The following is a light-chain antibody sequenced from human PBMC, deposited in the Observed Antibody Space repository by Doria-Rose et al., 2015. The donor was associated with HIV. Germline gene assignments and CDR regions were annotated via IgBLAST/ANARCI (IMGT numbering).Light chain of an antibody. CDR3: HQYGTSWT. Sequence: TQSPGTLSLSPGERATLSCRASQSFSSTYLAWYQKKPGQAHSLLIYDGSTRATGIPDRFNASGSGTDFTLTINRLEPEDFALYYCHQYGTSWTFGQGTKVEI. J-gene: IGKJ1*01. CDR1: QSFSSTY. CDR2: DGS. V-gene: IGKV3-20*01.